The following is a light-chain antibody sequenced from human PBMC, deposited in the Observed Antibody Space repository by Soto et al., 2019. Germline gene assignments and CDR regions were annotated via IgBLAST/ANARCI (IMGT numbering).Light chain of an antibody. V-gene: IGKV3-20*01. J-gene: IGKJ3*01. CDR3: QQYGSSPFT. CDR2: GAS. CDR1: QSVSSNY. Sequence: EIVLTQSPGTLALSPGERATLPCRASQSVSSNYLTWYQQKRGQAPRLLIHGASNRATGIPDSFSGSGSGTDFTLTISRLEPEDCAVYYCQQYGSSPFTFGPGPKVGIK.